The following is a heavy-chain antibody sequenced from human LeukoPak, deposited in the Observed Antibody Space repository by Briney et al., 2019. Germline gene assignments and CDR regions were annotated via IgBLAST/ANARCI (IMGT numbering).Heavy chain of an antibody. CDR2: IGGSGANT. J-gene: IGHJ3*02. CDR1: EFTFSSYA. V-gene: IGHV3-23*01. Sequence: SGGSLRLSCVASEFTFSSYAMTWVRQAPGKGLEWVSAIGGSGANTYYADSVKGRFTISGDNSKNTLYLQMNTLRAEDTAVYYCTRGTSAFDIWGQGTMVTVSS. D-gene: IGHD1/OR15-1a*01. CDR3: TRGTSAFDI.